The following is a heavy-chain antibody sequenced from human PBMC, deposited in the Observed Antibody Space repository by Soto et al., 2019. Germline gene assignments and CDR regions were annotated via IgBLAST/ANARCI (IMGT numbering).Heavy chain of an antibody. J-gene: IGHJ6*03. V-gene: IGHV4-39*01. CDR3: ARSRGYSGYDSYYYYYYYMDV. CDR2: IYYSGST. CDR1: GGSISSSSYY. Sequence: SETLSLTCTVSGGSISSSSYYWGWIRQPPGKELEWIGSIYYSGSTYYNPSLKSRVTISVDTSKNQFSLKLSSVTAADTAVYYCARSRGYSGYDSYYYYYYYMDVWGKGTTVTVSS. D-gene: IGHD5-12*01.